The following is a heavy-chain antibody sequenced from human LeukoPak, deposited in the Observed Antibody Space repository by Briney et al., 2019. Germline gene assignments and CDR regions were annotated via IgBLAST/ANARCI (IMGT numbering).Heavy chain of an antibody. D-gene: IGHD6-19*01. V-gene: IGHV3-30*18. CDR3: AKEGLESNYYYYYYMDV. CDR1: GFTFSSYG. Sequence: GGSLRLSCAASGFTFSSYGMHWVRQAPGKGLEWVAAISYDGSNKYYADSVKGRFTISRDNSKNTLYLQMNSLRAEDTAVYYCAKEGLESNYYYYYYMDVWGKGTTVTVSS. J-gene: IGHJ6*03. CDR2: ISYDGSNK.